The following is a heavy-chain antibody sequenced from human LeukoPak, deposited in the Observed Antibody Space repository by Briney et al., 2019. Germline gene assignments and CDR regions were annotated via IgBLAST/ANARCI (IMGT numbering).Heavy chain of an antibody. CDR1: GGTFSSYA. Sequence: ASVKVSCKASGGTFSSYAISWVRQAPGQGLEWMGGIIPIFGTANYAQKFQGRVTITTDEFTSTAYMELSSLRSEDTAVYYCARSGVRGVPYDYFDYWGQGTLVTVSS. CDR3: ARSGVRGVPYDYFDY. CDR2: IIPIFGTA. D-gene: IGHD3-10*01. J-gene: IGHJ4*02. V-gene: IGHV1-69*05.